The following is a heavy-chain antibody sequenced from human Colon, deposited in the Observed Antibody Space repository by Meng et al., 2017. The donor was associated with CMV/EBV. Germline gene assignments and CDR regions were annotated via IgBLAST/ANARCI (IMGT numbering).Heavy chain of an antibody. D-gene: IGHD6-19*01. CDR2: MSYNGDRT. CDR1: GFAFSTYS. V-gene: IGHV3-23*01. J-gene: IGHJ6*02. CDR3: ARDGWLNYAYGMDV. Sequence: GGSLRLSCAASGFAFSTYSMSWVRQAPGKGPEWVSTMSYNGDRTNYADSVKGRFTISRDNSKNTVYLQMNHLRVEDTAVYYCARDGWLNYAYGMDVWGQGTTVTVSS.